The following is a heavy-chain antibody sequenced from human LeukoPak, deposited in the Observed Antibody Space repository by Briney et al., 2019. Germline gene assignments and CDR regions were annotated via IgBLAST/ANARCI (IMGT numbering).Heavy chain of an antibody. CDR2: ISHDGSNK. CDR3: AREESGISIFGVVIF. Sequence: GGSLRLSCEASGFTFSSYAMHWVRQAPGKGLEWVAIISHDGSNKYYAGSVKGRFTISRDNSKNTLYLQMNSLGAEDTAVYYCAREESGISIFGVVIFWGQGTLVTVSS. V-gene: IGHV3-30-3*01. CDR1: GFTFSSYA. D-gene: IGHD3-3*01. J-gene: IGHJ4*02.